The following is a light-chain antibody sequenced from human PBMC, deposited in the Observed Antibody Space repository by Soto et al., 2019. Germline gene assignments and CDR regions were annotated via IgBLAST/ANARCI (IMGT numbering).Light chain of an antibody. Sequence: DIQMTQSPSSLSASVGDRVTITCRTSQSISNYLNWYQQNPGKAPKLLIYARSTLQSGVPLRFSGSGSGTDFTLTISSLQPEDFTTYYCQQSYRTPYTFGQGTRLDIK. CDR2: ARS. CDR3: QQSYRTPYT. V-gene: IGKV1-39*01. J-gene: IGKJ2*01. CDR1: QSISNY.